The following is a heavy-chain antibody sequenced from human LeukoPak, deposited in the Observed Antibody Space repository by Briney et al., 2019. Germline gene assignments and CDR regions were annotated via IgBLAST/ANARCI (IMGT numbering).Heavy chain of an antibody. J-gene: IGHJ6*03. V-gene: IGHV3-21*01. CDR2: ISSSSRYV. Sequence: PGGSLRLSCAASGFTFNRYSMNWVRQAPGKGLEWVSSISSSSRYVYYADSVKGRFTISRDNAKNSLYLQMNSLRAEDTAVYYCARDREEDYYMDVWGKGTTVTVPS. CDR1: GFTFNRYS. CDR3: ARDREEDYYMDV.